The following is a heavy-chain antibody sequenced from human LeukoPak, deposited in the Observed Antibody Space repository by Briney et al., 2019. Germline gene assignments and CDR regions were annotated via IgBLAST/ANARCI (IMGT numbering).Heavy chain of an antibody. CDR1: GYSFTSYW. Sequence: GESLKISCKGSGYSFTSYWIGWVRQMPGKGLEWMGIIYPGDSDTRYSPSFQGQVTISADKSISTAYLQWSSLKASDTAMYYCARTYYYGSGSYQFPAYWGQGTLVTVSS. V-gene: IGHV5-51*01. CDR2: IYPGDSDT. CDR3: ARTYYYGSGSYQFPAY. J-gene: IGHJ4*02. D-gene: IGHD3-10*01.